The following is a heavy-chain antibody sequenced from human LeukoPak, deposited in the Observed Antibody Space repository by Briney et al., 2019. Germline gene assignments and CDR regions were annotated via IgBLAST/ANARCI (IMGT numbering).Heavy chain of an antibody. J-gene: IGHJ4*02. CDR2: INHSGST. D-gene: IGHD3-22*01. V-gene: IGHV4-34*01. CDR3: ARGGTMRGPSD. Sequence: GSLRLSCAASGFTFSSYGMHWVRQPPGKGLEWIGEINHSGSTNYNPSLKSRVTISVDTSKNQFSLKLSSVTAADTAVYYCARGGTMRGPSDWGQGTLVTVSS. CDR1: GFTFSSYG.